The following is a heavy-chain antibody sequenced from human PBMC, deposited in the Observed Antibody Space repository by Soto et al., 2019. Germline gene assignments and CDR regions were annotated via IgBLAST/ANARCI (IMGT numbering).Heavy chain of an antibody. J-gene: IGHJ6*02. CDR2: IYYSGST. Sequence: SETLSLTCTVSGGSISSYYWSWIRQPPGKGLEWIGYIYYSGSTNYNPSLKSRVTISVDTSKNQFSLKLSSVTAADTAVYYCARTTYYYDFWSGYRYYYGMDVWGQGTTVTVSS. CDR3: ARTTYYYDFWSGYRYYYGMDV. D-gene: IGHD3-3*01. V-gene: IGHV4-59*01. CDR1: GGSISSYY.